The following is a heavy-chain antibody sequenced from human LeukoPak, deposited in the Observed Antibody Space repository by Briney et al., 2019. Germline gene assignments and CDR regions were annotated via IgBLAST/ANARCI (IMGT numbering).Heavy chain of an antibody. CDR3: AKGYSSGLFYY. J-gene: IGHJ4*02. CDR1: GGSFSGYY. V-gene: IGHV4-34*01. Sequence: SETLSLTCAVYGGSFSGYYWSWIRQPPGKGLEWIGEINHSGSTNYNPSLKSRVTISVDTSKNQFSLKLSSATAADTAVYYCAKGYSSGLFYYWGQGTLVTVSS. CDR2: INHSGST. D-gene: IGHD6-19*01.